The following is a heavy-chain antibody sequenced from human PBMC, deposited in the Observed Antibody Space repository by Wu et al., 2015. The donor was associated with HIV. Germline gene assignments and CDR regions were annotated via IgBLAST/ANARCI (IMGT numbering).Heavy chain of an antibody. CDR2: IIPLFGTT. J-gene: IGHJ4*01. V-gene: IGHV1-69*05. CDR1: GNTFNA. Sequence: QDQLVQSGAEVKKPGSSVKISCKASGNTFNAINWVRQAPGQGLEWMGGIIPLFGTTEYAQIFQGRVTITTDESTSTAYMRLSSLRSEDTAVYYCANPRSPGFSSAWPTYFDYWGHGTLVTVSS. D-gene: IGHD6-19*01. CDR3: ANPRSPGFSSAWPTYFDY.